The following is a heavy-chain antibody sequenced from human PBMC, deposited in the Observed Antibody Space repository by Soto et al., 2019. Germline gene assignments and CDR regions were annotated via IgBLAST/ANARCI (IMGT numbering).Heavy chain of an antibody. CDR2: INHSGST. J-gene: IGHJ6*03. Sequence: PSETLSLTCAVYGGSFSGYYWSWIRQPPGKGLEWIGEINHSGSTNYNPSLKSRVTISVDTSKNQFSLKLSSVTAADTAVYYCARGIRRPLRAYYYYMDVWGKGTTVTVSS. V-gene: IGHV4-34*01. CDR1: GGSFSGYY. D-gene: IGHD2-2*02. CDR3: ARGIRRPLRAYYYYMDV.